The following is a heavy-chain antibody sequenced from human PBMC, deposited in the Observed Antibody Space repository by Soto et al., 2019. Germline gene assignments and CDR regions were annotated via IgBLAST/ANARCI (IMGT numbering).Heavy chain of an antibody. D-gene: IGHD6-13*01. Sequence: ASVKVSCKASGYTFTSYGIHWVRQAPGQRLEWMGWINAANGDTKYSPKLQGRVTITRDTSASTAYMELSSLRSEDTAVYYCVRRHVSATGIDWFDPWGQGTQVTVSS. CDR3: VRRHVSATGIDWFDP. J-gene: IGHJ5*02. V-gene: IGHV1-3*01. CDR2: INAANGDT. CDR1: GYTFTSYG.